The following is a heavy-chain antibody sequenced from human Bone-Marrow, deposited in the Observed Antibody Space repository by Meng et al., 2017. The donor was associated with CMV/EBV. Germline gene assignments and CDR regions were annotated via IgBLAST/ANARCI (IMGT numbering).Heavy chain of an antibody. CDR2: MNEDGSKK. CDR3: ARAFLDS. CDR1: GFTFSRYW. D-gene: IGHD2/OR15-2a*01. V-gene: IGHV3-7*01. Sequence: GESLKISCSASGFTFSRYWMSWVRQAPGKGLEWVANMNEDGSKKYHVDSVRGRFTISRDNAQNFLYLQINSLRAEDSAVYYCARAFLDSWGLGTLVTVSS. J-gene: IGHJ4*02.